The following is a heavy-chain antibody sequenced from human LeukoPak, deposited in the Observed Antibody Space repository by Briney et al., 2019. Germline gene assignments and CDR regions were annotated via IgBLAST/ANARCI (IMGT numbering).Heavy chain of an antibody. V-gene: IGHV4-38-2*02. Sequence: SETLSLTCTVSGYAICSGYYWGWIRQPPGKGLEWIGSIYHSGSTDYNPSLKSRVTISVDTSKNQFSLKLSSVTAADTAVYYCARVPYYYDSSGYYYWGQGTLVTVSS. CDR1: GYAICSGYY. CDR3: ARVPYYYDSSGYYY. J-gene: IGHJ4*02. D-gene: IGHD3-22*01. CDR2: IYHSGST.